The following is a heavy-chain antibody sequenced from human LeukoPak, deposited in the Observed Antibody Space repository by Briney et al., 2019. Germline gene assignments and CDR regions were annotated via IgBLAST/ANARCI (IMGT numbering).Heavy chain of an antibody. D-gene: IGHD1-26*01. V-gene: IGHV4-59*01. CDR3: ARDHVGYYFDY. CDR1: GGSISSYY. Sequence: PSDTLTLTCTVSGGSISSYYWSWLLQPPGKGLEWIGYIYYSGSTNYNPSLKSRVTISLDTSKNQFSLKLTSVTAADTAVYYCARDHVGYYFDYWGQGTLVTVSS. J-gene: IGHJ4*02. CDR2: IYYSGST.